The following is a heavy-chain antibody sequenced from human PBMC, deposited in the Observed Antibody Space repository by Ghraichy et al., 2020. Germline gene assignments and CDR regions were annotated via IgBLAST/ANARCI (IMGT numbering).Heavy chain of an antibody. CDR1: EFTFSAYD. Sequence: GGSLRLSCAASEFTFSAYDMNWVRQAPGKGLEWVAVIWSDGSDKYYADSVKGRFTISRDNSKNTLYLQMNSLRAEDTAVYYCARGKFIHCPGGICYPFDYWGQGTLVTVSS. J-gene: IGHJ4*02. CDR3: ARGKFIHCPGGICYPFDY. CDR2: IWSDGSDK. D-gene: IGHD2-8*02. V-gene: IGHV3-33*01.